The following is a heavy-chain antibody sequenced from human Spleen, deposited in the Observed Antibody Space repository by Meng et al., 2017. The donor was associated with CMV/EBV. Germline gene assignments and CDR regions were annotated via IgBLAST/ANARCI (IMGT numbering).Heavy chain of an antibody. CDR3: AREPPSSGASGYYGLD. V-gene: IGHV3-33*01. Sequence: GFAFSNYGMDWVRQAPGRGLEWVAVMWYQRTNTSYADSVEGRFTISRNNSKSTLYLQMNSLRVEDTAVYYCAREPPSSGASGYYGLDWGQGTLVTVSS. D-gene: IGHD3-22*01. CDR2: MWYQRTNT. J-gene: IGHJ4*02. CDR1: GFAFSNYG.